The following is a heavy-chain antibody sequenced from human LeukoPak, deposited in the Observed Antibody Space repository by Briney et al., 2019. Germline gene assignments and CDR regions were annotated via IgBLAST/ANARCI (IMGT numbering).Heavy chain of an antibody. D-gene: IGHD6-19*01. J-gene: IGHJ5*02. CDR3: ARRSGYSSGWYSVFWFDP. CDR1: GGSFSGYY. CDR2: VNHSGST. Sequence: SETLSLTCAVYGGSFSGYYWSWIRQSPGKGLEWIGEVNHSGSTNYNPSLKSRVTISVDTAKNQFSLKLSSVTAADTAVYYCARRSGYSSGWYSVFWFDPWGQGTLVTVSS. V-gene: IGHV4-34*01.